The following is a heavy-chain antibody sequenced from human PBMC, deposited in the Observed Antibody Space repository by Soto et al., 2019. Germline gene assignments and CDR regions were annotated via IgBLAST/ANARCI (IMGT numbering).Heavy chain of an antibody. CDR3: APHTLDTGMPSGY. CDR1: GYTFTNYG. J-gene: IGHJ4*02. D-gene: IGHD5-18*01. Sequence: QVQLVQSGAEVREPGASVKVSCKASGYTFTNYGVSWVRQAPGQGLEWMGWIGGYKGNTNYAQKLKGRVTLTTDTSTSTAYRELRSLRSDDTAVYYCAPHTLDTGMPSGYWGQGTLVTVSS. CDR2: IGGYKGNT. V-gene: IGHV1-18*01.